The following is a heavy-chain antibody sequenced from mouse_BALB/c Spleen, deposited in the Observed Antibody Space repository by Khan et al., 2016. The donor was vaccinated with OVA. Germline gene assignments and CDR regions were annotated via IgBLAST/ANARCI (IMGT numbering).Heavy chain of an antibody. CDR1: GYTFTDYS. V-gene: IGHV9-2-1*01. CDR2: INTETGEP. Sequence: QIQLVQSGPELKKPGETVKISCKASGYTFTDYSMHWVKQAPGKGLKWMGWINTETGEPTYADDFKGRFAFSLETSASTAYLQINNLKNEDTATYFCARDRYDYFDYWGKGTTLNVSS. J-gene: IGHJ2*01. D-gene: IGHD2-14*01. CDR3: ARDRYDYFDY.